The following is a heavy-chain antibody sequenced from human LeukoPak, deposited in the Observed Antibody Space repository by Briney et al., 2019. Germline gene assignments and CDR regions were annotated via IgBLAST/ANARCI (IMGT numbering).Heavy chain of an antibody. Sequence: GGSLGLSCAASGFTFSDYYMSSSGSNIHYADSVKGRFTISRDNAKNSLYLQMSSLRAEDTALYYCARDHPSMSGNYYRTAFAIWGQGTMVTVSS. CDR1: GFTFSDYY. V-gene: IGHV3-69-1*01. CDR2: SSGSNI. CDR3: ARDHPSMSGNYYRTAFAI. J-gene: IGHJ3*02. D-gene: IGHD1-26*01.